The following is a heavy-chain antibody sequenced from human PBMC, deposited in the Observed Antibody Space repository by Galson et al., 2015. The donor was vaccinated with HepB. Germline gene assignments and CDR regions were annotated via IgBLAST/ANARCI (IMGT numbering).Heavy chain of an antibody. CDR1: GFTFSSYG. CDR3: AKDEAVVVPAAMLRYYYYGMDV. D-gene: IGHD2-2*01. J-gene: IGHJ6*02. CDR2: ISYDGSNK. V-gene: IGHV3-30*18. Sequence: LRLSCAASGFTFSSYGMHWVRQAPGKGLEWVAVISYDGSNKYYADSVKGRFTISRDNSKNTLYLQMNSLRAEDTAVYYCAKDEAVVVPAAMLRYYYYGMDVWGQGTTVTVSS.